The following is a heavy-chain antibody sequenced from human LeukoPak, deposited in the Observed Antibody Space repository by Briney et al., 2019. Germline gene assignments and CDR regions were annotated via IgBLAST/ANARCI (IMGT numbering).Heavy chain of an antibody. CDR3: AKVLTIFGVTDAFDI. V-gene: IGHV3-23*01. CDR1: GFTFGDYA. D-gene: IGHD3-3*01. J-gene: IGHJ3*02. Sequence: PGRSLRLSCTASGFTFGDYAMNWFRQAPGKGLEWVSAISGSGGSTYYADSVKGRFTISRDNSKNTLYLQMNSLRAEDTAVYYCAKVLTIFGVTDAFDIWGQGTMVTVSS. CDR2: ISGSGGST.